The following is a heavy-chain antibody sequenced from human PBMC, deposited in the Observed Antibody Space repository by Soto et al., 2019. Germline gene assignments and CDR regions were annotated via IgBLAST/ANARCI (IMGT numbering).Heavy chain of an antibody. CDR3: ARARFLEWLLPYYYYMDV. Sequence: ELQLVESGGGLVQPGGSLRLSCAASGFTFSSYWMSWVRQAPGKGLEWVANIKQDGSEKYYVDSVKGRFTISRDNAKNSLYLQMNSLRAEDTAVYYCARARFLEWLLPYYYYMDVWGKGTTVTVSS. CDR2: IKQDGSEK. CDR1: GFTFSSYW. V-gene: IGHV3-7*01. J-gene: IGHJ6*03. D-gene: IGHD3-3*01.